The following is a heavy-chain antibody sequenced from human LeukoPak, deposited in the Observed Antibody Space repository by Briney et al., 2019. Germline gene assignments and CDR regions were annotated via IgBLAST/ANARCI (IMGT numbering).Heavy chain of an antibody. CDR2: ISAYNGDT. J-gene: IGHJ5*02. D-gene: IGHD3-10*01. Sequence: ASVMVSCKASGYTFATFGVGWVRQAPGQGLEWMGWISAYNGDTKYAQKLQGRVTMTTDTSASTAYMELRSLRSDDTAVYYCARSGDGNWFDPWGQGTLVTVSS. V-gene: IGHV1-18*01. CDR1: GYTFATFG. CDR3: ARSGDGNWFDP.